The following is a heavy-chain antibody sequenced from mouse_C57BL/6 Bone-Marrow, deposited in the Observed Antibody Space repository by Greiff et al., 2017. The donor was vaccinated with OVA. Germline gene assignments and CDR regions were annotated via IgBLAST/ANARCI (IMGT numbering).Heavy chain of an antibody. CDR1: GYTFTSYW. V-gene: IGHV1-61*01. CDR3: ARGVTTVVAPHWYFDV. Sequence: QVQLQQSGAELVRPGSSVKLSCKASGYTFTSYWMDWVKQRPGQGLEWIGNIYPYDSETHYNQKFKDKATLTVDKSSSTAYMQLSSLTSEDSAVYYCARGVTTVVAPHWYFDVWGTGTTVTVSS. CDR2: IYPYDSET. D-gene: IGHD1-1*01. J-gene: IGHJ1*03.